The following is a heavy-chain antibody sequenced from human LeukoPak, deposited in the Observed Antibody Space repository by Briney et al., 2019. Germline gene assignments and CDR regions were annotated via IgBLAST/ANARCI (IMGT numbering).Heavy chain of an antibody. CDR3: AKGGLRFLEWLLLGHFDY. Sequence: GGSLRLSCAASGFTFSSYAMSWVRQAPGEGLEWVSAISGSGGSTYYADSVKGRFTISRDNSKNTLYLQMNSLRAEDTAVYYCAKGGLRFLEWLLLGHFDYWGQGTLVTVSS. V-gene: IGHV3-23*01. J-gene: IGHJ4*02. CDR1: GFTFSSYA. CDR2: ISGSGGST. D-gene: IGHD3-3*01.